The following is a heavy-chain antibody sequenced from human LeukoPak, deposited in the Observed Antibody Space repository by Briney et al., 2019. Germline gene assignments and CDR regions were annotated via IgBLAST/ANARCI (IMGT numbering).Heavy chain of an antibody. Sequence: GGSLRLSCAASGFTFSSYSMNWVRQAPGKGPEWVSSISSSSSYIYYADSVKGRFTISRDNAKNPLYLQMNSLRAEDTAVYYCASDSPAKDAFDIWGQGTMVTVSS. CDR2: ISSSSSYI. V-gene: IGHV3-21*01. CDR1: GFTFSSYS. J-gene: IGHJ3*02. CDR3: ASDSPAKDAFDI.